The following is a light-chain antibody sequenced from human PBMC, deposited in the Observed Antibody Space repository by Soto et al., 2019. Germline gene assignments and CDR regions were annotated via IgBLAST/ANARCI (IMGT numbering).Light chain of an antibody. CDR2: DAS. CDR1: ESVSRY. V-gene: IGKV3-11*01. Sequence: EIVLTQSPATLSSSPGNIATLSCRASESVSRYLAWYQQKPGQAPRLLIYDASNRATGIPARFSGSGSGTDFTLTITSLEPEDVAVYYCQQRSNWPSTFGGGTKVEIK. CDR3: QQRSNWPST. J-gene: IGKJ4*01.